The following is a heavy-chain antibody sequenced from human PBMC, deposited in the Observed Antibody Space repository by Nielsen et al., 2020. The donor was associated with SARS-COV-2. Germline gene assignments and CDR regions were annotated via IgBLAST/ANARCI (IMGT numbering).Heavy chain of an antibody. CDR3: ARDVCSSTSCYGD. D-gene: IGHD2-2*01. CDR1: GHTFTGYY. V-gene: IGHV1-2*06. CDR2: INPNSGGT. J-gene: IGHJ4*02. Sequence: ASVKVSCKASGHTFTGYYMHWVRQAPGQGLEWMGRINPNSGGTNYAQKLQGRVTMTTDTSTSTAYMELRSLRSDDTAVYYCARDVCSSTSCYGDWGQGTLVTVSS.